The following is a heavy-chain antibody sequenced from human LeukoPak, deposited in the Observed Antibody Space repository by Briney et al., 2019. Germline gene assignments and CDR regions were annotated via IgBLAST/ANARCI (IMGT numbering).Heavy chain of an antibody. CDR1: GFSFSSFS. V-gene: IGHV3-48*04. J-gene: IGHJ5*02. D-gene: IGHD2-2*01. CDR3: ASLVVVMISYWFDP. Sequence: GGSLRLSCAASGFSFSSFSMNWVRQAPGKGLEWISYINNIGTTTYYADSVKGRFTISRDNAKNSLYLQMNNLRVEDTAVYYCASLVVVMISYWFDPWGQGTRVTVSS. CDR2: INNIGTTT.